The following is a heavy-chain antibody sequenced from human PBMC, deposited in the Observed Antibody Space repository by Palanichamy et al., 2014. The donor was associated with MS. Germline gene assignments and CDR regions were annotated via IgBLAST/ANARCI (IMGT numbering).Heavy chain of an antibody. CDR3: ARGVNTVRIVGATGAFDI. D-gene: IGHD1-26*01. CDR2: INHSGST. Sequence: VQLQQWGAGLLKPSETLSLTCAVYGGSFSGYYWSWIRQPPGKGLEWIGEINHSGSTNYNPSLKSRVTISVDTSKNQFSLKLSSVTAADTAVYYCARGVNTVRIVGATGAFDIWGQGTMVTVSS. J-gene: IGHJ3*02. CDR1: GGSFSGYY. V-gene: IGHV4-34*01.